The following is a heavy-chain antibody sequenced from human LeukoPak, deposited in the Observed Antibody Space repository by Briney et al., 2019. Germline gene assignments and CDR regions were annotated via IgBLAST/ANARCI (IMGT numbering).Heavy chain of an antibody. D-gene: IGHD5-18*01. V-gene: IGHV3-30-3*01. CDR3: ARVRGRIQLWSLPFDY. CDR2: ISYDGSNK. Sequence: GGSLRLSCAASGFTFSSYAMHWVRQAPGKGLEWVAVISYDGSNKYYADSVKGRFTISRDNSKNTLYLQMNSLRAEDTAVYYCARVRGRIQLWSLPFDYWGQGTLVTVSS. J-gene: IGHJ4*02. CDR1: GFTFSSYA.